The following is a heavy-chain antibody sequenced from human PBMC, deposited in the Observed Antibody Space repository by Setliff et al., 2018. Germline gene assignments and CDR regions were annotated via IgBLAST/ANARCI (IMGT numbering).Heavy chain of an antibody. CDR1: GYTFTSYG. J-gene: IGHJ6*02. CDR3: ARDEAPRYFDRLLGRKYYYYGMDA. Sequence: ASVKVSCKASGYTFTSYGISWVRQAPGQGLEWMGWISAYNGNTNYAQKLQGRVTMTTDTSTSTAYMELRSLRSDDTAVYYCARDEAPRYFDRLLGRKYYYYGMDAWGQGTTVTVSS. V-gene: IGHV1-18*01. D-gene: IGHD3-9*01. CDR2: ISAYNGNT.